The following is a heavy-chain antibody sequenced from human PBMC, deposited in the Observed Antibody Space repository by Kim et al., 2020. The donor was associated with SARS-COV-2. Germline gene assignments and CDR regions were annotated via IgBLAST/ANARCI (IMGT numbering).Heavy chain of an antibody. J-gene: IGHJ6*03. V-gene: IGHV3-11*01. CDR2: ISTTGSTV. CDR3: ARDGSLGVGHDYMDV. CDR1: GFTFSDYY. D-gene: IGHD7-27*01. Sequence: GGSLRLSCAASGFTFSDYYMTWIRQAPGEGLEWVSYISTTGSTVSYADSVKGRFTISRDNAKKSLYLQMNSLRADDTAVYYCARDGSLGVGHDYMDVWGKGTTVTVSS.